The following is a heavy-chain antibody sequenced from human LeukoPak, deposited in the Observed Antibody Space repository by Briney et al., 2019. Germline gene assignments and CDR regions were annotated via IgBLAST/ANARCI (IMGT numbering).Heavy chain of an antibody. CDR3: ARGGLPGGFDY. J-gene: IGHJ4*02. V-gene: IGHV3-7*03. CDR2: INQDGREI. Sequence: GGSLRLSCAASGFAVSRSWMTWVRQAPGKGLEWVANINQDGREIDYVDSVRGRFTISRDNAENSLCLQMNSLRAEDTAVYYCARGGLPGGFDYWGQGTLVTVFS. D-gene: IGHD4-23*01. CDR1: GFAVSRSW.